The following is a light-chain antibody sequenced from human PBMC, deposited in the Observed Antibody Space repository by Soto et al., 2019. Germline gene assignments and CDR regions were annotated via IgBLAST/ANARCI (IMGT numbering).Light chain of an antibody. CDR3: QHFDNLPLS. CDR2: DAS. CDR1: QDLSNY. V-gene: IGKV1-33*01. Sequence: DIQMPQSPPSLSASVGDRVPLTCQASQDLSNYLNWYQQKLGKAPKLLIYDASNLETGVPSRFSGSGSGTHFTFTITSLQPEDSATYYCQHFDNLPLSFGPGTKVHIK. J-gene: IGKJ3*01.